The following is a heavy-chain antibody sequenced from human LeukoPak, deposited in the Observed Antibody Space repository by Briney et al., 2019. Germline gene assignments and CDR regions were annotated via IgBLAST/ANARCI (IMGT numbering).Heavy chain of an antibody. CDR2: IIPIFGTA. CDR3: ARTHIPREACSSTSCHGGY. J-gene: IGHJ4*02. V-gene: IGHV1-69*13. D-gene: IGHD2-2*01. Sequence: ASVKVSCKASGGTFSSYAISWVRQAPGQGLEWMGGIIPIFGTANYAQKFQGRVTITADESTSTAYMELSSLRSEDTAVYYCARTHIPREACSSTSCHGGYWGQGTLVTVSS. CDR1: GGTFSSYA.